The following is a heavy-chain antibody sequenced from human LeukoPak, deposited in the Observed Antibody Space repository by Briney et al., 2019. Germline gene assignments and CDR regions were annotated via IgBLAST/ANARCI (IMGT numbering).Heavy chain of an antibody. J-gene: IGHJ6*03. V-gene: IGHV1-18*01. Sequence: ASVKVSCKASGYTFTSYGISWVRQAPGQGLEWMGWISAYNGNTNYAQKLQGRVTMTTDTSRSTAYMEVRSLRSDDTAVYYCARVARSRDGYNSDYYYYMDVWGKGTTVSVSS. CDR3: ARVARSRDGYNSDYYYYMDV. D-gene: IGHD5-24*01. CDR2: ISAYNGNT. CDR1: GYTFTSYG.